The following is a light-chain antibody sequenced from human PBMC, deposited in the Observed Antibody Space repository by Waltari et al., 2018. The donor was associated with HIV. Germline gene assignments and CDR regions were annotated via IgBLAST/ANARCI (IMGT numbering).Light chain of an antibody. Sequence: DIKMTQSPSTLSASVGDRVTITCRASQSISSWLAWYQQKPGKAPKLLIYKASTLENVVPSRFSGSGSGTEFTLTISSLQPDDFATYYCQQYKSYALTFGGGTKVEIK. CDR3: QQYKSYALT. CDR2: KAS. V-gene: IGKV1-5*03. CDR1: QSISSW. J-gene: IGKJ4*01.